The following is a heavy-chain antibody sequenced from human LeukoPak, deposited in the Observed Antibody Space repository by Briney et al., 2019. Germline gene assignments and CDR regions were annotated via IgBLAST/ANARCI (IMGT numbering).Heavy chain of an antibody. V-gene: IGHV3-11*04. CDR2: ISSSGSTI. J-gene: IGHJ4*02. Sequence: GGSLRLSCAASGFTFSDYYMSWIRQAPGKGLEWVSYISSSGSTIYYADSVKGRFTISRDNAKNSLYLQMNSLRAEDTAVYYCARSFSSIAARPRFDYWGQGTLVTVSS. CDR1: GFTFSDYY. CDR3: ARSFSSIAARPRFDY. D-gene: IGHD6-6*01.